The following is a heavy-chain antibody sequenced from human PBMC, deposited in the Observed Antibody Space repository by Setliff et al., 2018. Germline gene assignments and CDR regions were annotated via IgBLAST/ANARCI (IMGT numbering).Heavy chain of an antibody. CDR1: GATFSSYG. J-gene: IGHJ4*02. V-gene: IGHV1-69*05. D-gene: IGHD6-19*01. CDR3: AREGVEYSRGWYYFDY. Sequence: PGASVKVSCKASGATFSSYGISWVRQAPGQGLEWMGGTIPTFGTTEYAQKFQGRVTITTDEFTGTAYMELSSLRTEDTAVYYCAREGVEYSRGWYYFDYWAQGTLVTVSS. CDR2: TIPTFGTT.